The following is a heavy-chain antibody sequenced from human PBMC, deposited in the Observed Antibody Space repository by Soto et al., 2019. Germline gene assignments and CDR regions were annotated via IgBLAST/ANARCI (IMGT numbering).Heavy chain of an antibody. J-gene: IGHJ4*02. V-gene: IGHV3-9*01. Sequence: EVQLEESGGGLIQPGRSLRLSCAASGFTFDDYAMHWVRQAPGKGLEWVSGISWNSGTSGYADSVRGRFTISRDNAKNSLYLEMSSLRPEDTAFYYCAKDRGLDFWSGYYRLDSWGQGTLVTVSS. CDR3: AKDRGLDFWSGYYRLDS. D-gene: IGHD3-3*01. CDR2: ISWNSGTS. CDR1: GFTFDDYA.